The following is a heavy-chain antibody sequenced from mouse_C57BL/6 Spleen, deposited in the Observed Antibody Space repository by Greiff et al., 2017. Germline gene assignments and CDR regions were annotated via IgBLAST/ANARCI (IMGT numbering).Heavy chain of an antibody. Sequence: EVKVVESGGGLVQPGGSLSLSCAASGFTFTDYYMSWVRQPPGKALEWLGFIRNKANGYTTEYSASVKGRFTISRDNSQSILYLQMNALRAEDSATYRCARYYEGAMDYWGQGTSVTVSS. CDR3: ARYYEGAMDY. D-gene: IGHD2-3*01. CDR2: IRNKANGYTT. CDR1: GFTFTDYY. V-gene: IGHV7-3*01. J-gene: IGHJ4*01.